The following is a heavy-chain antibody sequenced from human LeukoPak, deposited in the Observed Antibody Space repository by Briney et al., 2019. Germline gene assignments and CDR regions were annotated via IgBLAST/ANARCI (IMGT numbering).Heavy chain of an antibody. V-gene: IGHV3-30*18. J-gene: IGHJ3*02. Sequence: GGSLRLSCAASGFTFSSYGMHWVRQAPGKGLEWVAVISYDGSNKYYADSVKGRFTISRDNSKNTLYLQMNSLRAEDTAVYYCAKDGMLRIKLQPDAFDIWGQGTMVTVSS. CDR3: AKDGMLRIKLQPDAFDI. CDR1: GFTFSSYG. CDR2: ISYDGSNK. D-gene: IGHD1-1*01.